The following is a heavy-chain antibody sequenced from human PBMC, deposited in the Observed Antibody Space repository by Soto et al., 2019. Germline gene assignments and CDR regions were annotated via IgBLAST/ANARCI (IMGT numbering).Heavy chain of an antibody. J-gene: IGHJ4*02. CDR3: ARDRVRDYIWGSYRYSDFDY. D-gene: IGHD3-16*02. Sequence: ASVKVSCKSSGYTFTSYGISCVRQAPGQGLEWMGWISAYNGNTNYAQKLQGRVTMTTDTSTSTAYMELRSLRSDDTAVYYCARDRVRDYIWGSYRYSDFDYWGQGTLVTVSS. V-gene: IGHV1-18*01. CDR1: GYTFTSYG. CDR2: ISAYNGNT.